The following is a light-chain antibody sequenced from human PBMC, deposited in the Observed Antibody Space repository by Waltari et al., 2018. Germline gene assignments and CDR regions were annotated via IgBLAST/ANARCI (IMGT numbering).Light chain of an antibody. V-gene: IGKV1-39*01. CDR1: QNIRSD. CDR2: AAS. J-gene: IGKJ2*01. CDR3: QQSYSTRG. Sequence: DIHITQSPSSLSASLGDRVTITLRESQNIRSDLNCYQQKPGKAPNLLTYAASSLQCGVPSRFSGGGSVTDFTLTISSLQPEDFATYYCQQSYSTRGFGQGTKVEI.